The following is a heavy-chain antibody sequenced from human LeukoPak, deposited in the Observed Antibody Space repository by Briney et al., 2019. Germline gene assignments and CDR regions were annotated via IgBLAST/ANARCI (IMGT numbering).Heavy chain of an antibody. CDR3: ASGRAAAGVSGADY. J-gene: IGHJ4*02. CDR2: INHSGST. Sequence: SETLSLTCAFYVWSFSGYYWSWIRQPPGKELEWIGEINHSGSTNYNPSLKSRVTISVDTSKNQFSLKLSSVTAADTAVYYCASGRAAAGVSGADYWGQGTLVTVSS. V-gene: IGHV4-34*01. CDR1: VWSFSGYY. D-gene: IGHD6-13*01.